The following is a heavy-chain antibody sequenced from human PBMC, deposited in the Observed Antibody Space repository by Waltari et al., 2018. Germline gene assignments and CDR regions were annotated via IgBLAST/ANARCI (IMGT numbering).Heavy chain of an antibody. CDR3: ARDRETTGTTGGWAFDI. J-gene: IGHJ3*02. CDR2: INPSGGST. V-gene: IGHV1-46*01. D-gene: IGHD1-1*01. Sequence: QVQLVQSGAEVKKPGASVKVSCKASGYTFTSYYMHWVRQAPGQGLEWMGIINPSGGSTSYAQKFQGRVTMTRDTSTSTVYMELSSLRSEDTAVYYCARDRETTGTTGGWAFDIWGQGTMVTVSS. CDR1: GYTFTSYY.